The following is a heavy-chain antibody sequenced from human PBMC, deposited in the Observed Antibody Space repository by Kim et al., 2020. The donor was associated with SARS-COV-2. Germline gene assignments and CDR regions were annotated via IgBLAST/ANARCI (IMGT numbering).Heavy chain of an antibody. D-gene: IGHD2-15*01. J-gene: IGHJ1*01. Sequence: ASVKVSCKASGYTFTSYDINWVRQATGQGLEWMGWMNPNSGNTGYAQKFQGRVTMTRNTSISTAYMELSSLRSEDTAVYYCARVRYCSGGSCLGQKYFQHWGQGTLVTVSS. CDR2: MNPNSGNT. CDR3: ARVRYCSGGSCLGQKYFQH. CDR1: GYTFTSYD. V-gene: IGHV1-8*01.